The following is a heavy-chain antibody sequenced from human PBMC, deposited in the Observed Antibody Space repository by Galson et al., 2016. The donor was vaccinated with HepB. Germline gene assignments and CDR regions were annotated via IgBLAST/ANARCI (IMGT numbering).Heavy chain of an antibody. CDR1: AFSFSSYS. CDR3: ARKSPFGPFDY. J-gene: IGHJ4*01. D-gene: IGHD2/OR15-2a*01. CDR2: ISSTRTIT. Sequence: SLRLSCAASAFSFSSYSMNWVLQAPGKGLEWISYISSTRTITYYADSVKGRFTISRDNAKNSLYLQMDSLRDDDTAVYYCARKSPFGPFDYWGHGTLVSVSS. V-gene: IGHV3-48*02.